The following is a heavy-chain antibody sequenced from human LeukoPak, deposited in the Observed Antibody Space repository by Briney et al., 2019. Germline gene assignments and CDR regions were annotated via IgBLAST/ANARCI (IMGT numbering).Heavy chain of an antibody. J-gene: IGHJ4*02. CDR3: ARQRGSGSYYNCGY. Sequence: GASVKVSCKASGYTFTTYGISWVRQAPGQGLEWMGWISAYNGNTTYAQKLQGRVTMTTDTSTSTAYMELRSLSSDDTAVYYCARQRGSGSYYNCGYWGQGTLVTVSS. CDR2: ISAYNGNT. V-gene: IGHV1-18*04. D-gene: IGHD3-10*01. CDR1: GYTFTTYG.